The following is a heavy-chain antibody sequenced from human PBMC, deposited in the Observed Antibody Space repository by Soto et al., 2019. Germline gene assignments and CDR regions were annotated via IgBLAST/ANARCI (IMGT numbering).Heavy chain of an antibody. D-gene: IGHD1-26*01. CDR1: GGSISSGDYY. CDR3: AAVREHFFDY. Sequence: QVQLQESGPGLVKPSQTLSLTCTVSGGSISSGDYYWSWIRQHPGKGLEWIGYIYYTGSTYYNPSLEXRVTISVDTSKNQFSLKLSSVTAADTAVYYCAAVREHFFDYWGQGTLVPVSS. V-gene: IGHV4-31*03. CDR2: IYYTGST. J-gene: IGHJ4*02.